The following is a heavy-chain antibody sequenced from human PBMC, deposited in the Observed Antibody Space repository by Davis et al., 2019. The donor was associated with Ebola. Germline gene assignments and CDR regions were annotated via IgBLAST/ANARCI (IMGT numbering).Heavy chain of an antibody. CDR1: GFAVGNSY. CDR2: IYAAGAT. D-gene: IGHD6-6*01. Sequence: GESLKISCAASGFAVGNSYINWVRQAPGKGLEWVSSIYAAGATYYGDSVKGRFTVSTDNSENTVYLQVNSLTPEDTAVYYCTRDVLGSASSVVALDIWGQGTMVTVSS. CDR3: TRDVLGSASSVVALDI. J-gene: IGHJ3*02. V-gene: IGHV3-66*02.